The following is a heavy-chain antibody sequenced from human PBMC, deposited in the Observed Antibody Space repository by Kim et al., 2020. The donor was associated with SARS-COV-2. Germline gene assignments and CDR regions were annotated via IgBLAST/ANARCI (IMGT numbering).Heavy chain of an antibody. D-gene: IGHD3-22*01. Sequence: ADSGKGRLTSSRDNARNTLYLQMDSLRAEDTAVYYCAKEGYYDGSGYYHYWGQGTLVTVSS. J-gene: IGHJ4*02. CDR3: AKEGYYDGSGYYHY. V-gene: IGHV3-23*01.